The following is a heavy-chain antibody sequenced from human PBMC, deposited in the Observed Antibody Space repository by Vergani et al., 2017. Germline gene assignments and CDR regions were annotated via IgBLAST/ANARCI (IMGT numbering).Heavy chain of an antibody. V-gene: IGHV3-23*01. Sequence: LQLQESGPGLVKPSETLSLTCTVSGGSISSSSYYWGWIRQPPGKGLEWVSAISGSGGSTYYADSGKGRLTISRDNSKNTLYLQMNSRRAEDTAVYYCAKREKRFLGYYGMDVWGQGTTVTVSS. CDR2: ISGSGGST. CDR3: AKREKRFLGYYGMDV. CDR1: GGSISSSSYY. D-gene: IGHD3-3*01. J-gene: IGHJ6*02.